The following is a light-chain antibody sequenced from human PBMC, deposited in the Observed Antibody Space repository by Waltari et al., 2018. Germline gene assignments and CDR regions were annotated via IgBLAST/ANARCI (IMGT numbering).Light chain of an antibody. CDR3: QQSYTTPLT. CDR2: GAS. Sequence: DIQVTPSPSSLSAPVGDRVTITCRTSQAINGYLNWYQQKPGKAPKILIYGASNLQSGVPSRFSGSGSGTDFTLTISSLQPEDFATYYCQQSYTTPLTFGGGTKVEIK. J-gene: IGKJ4*01. V-gene: IGKV1-39*01. CDR1: QAINGY.